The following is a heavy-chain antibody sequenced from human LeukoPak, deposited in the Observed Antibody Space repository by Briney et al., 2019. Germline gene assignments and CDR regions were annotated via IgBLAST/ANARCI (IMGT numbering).Heavy chain of an antibody. D-gene: IGHD5-24*01. CDR3: ARDHKGGDGADAFDI. CDR2: IYYSGST. V-gene: IGHV4-59*01. Sequence: SETLSLTCTVSGGSISSYYWSWIRQPPGRGLEWIGYIYYSGSTNYNPSLKSRVTISVDTSKNQFSLKLSSVTAADTAVYYCARDHKGGDGADAFDIWGHETMVTVSS. CDR1: GGSISSYY. J-gene: IGHJ3*02.